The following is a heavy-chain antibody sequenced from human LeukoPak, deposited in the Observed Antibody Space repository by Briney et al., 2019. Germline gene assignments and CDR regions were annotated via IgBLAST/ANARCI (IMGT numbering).Heavy chain of an antibody. Sequence: GASVKVSCKASGYTFTSYDINWVRQATGQGLEWMGWMNPNSGNTGYAQKFQGRVTMTRNTSISTAYMELSSLRSEDTAVYYRARGVAYYDSSGYYSFDYWGQGTLVTVSS. CDR1: GYTFTSYD. D-gene: IGHD3-22*01. CDR2: MNPNSGNT. J-gene: IGHJ4*02. CDR3: ARGVAYYDSSGYYSFDY. V-gene: IGHV1-8*01.